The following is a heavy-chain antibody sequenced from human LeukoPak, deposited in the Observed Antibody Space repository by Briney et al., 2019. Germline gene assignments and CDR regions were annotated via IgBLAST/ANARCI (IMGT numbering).Heavy chain of an antibody. V-gene: IGHV3-21*01. Sequence: GGSLRLSCAASGFTFSSYSMNWVRQAPGKGLEWVSSISSSSSYIYYADSVKGRFTISRDNAKNSLYLQMNSLRAEDTAVYYCARSVPYSGYDYEYWGQGTLVTVSS. CDR2: ISSSSSYI. CDR3: ARSVPYSGYDYEY. D-gene: IGHD5-12*01. J-gene: IGHJ4*02. CDR1: GFTFSSYS.